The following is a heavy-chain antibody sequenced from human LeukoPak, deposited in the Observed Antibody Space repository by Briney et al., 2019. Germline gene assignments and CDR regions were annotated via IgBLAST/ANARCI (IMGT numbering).Heavy chain of an antibody. CDR2: INPNSGGT. CDR1: GYTFTGYY. D-gene: IGHD3-9*01. V-gene: IGHV1-2*02. Sequence: ASVKVSCKASGYTFTGYYMHWVRQAPGQGLEWMGWINPNSGGTNYAQKFQGRVTMTRDTSISTAYMELSRLRSDDTAVYYRAREPFDILTGYYNEGGSFYDPWGQGTLVTVSS. CDR3: AREPFDILTGYYNEGGSFYDP. J-gene: IGHJ5*02.